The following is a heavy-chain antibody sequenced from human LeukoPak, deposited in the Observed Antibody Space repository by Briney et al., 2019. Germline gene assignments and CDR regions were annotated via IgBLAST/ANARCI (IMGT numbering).Heavy chain of an antibody. Sequence: PSETLSLTCTVSRGSISSQYWSWIRQPPGKGLEWIGYIYYNGSTSYTPSLKSRVTMSVDTSKNQFSLKLSSVTAADTAVYYCARNRLVPGYYFDYWGQGTLVTVSS. V-gene: IGHV4-59*11. CDR2: IYYNGST. J-gene: IGHJ4*02. D-gene: IGHD6-6*01. CDR3: ARNRLVPGYYFDY. CDR1: RGSISSQY.